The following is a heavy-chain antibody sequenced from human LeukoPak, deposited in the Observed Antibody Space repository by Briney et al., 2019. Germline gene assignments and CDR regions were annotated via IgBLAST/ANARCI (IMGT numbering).Heavy chain of an antibody. D-gene: IGHD3-10*01. CDR1: GFTVSNNY. CDR3: ARDGWFGDYNWFDP. J-gene: IGHJ5*02. CDR2: ISSASNTI. V-gene: IGHV3-48*01. Sequence: GGSLRLSCAASGFTVSNNYMSWVRQAPGKGLEWMSYISSASNTIYYADSVKGRFTISRDNAKNSVYLQMNSLRAEDTAMYYCARDGWFGDYNWFDPWGQGTLVTVSS.